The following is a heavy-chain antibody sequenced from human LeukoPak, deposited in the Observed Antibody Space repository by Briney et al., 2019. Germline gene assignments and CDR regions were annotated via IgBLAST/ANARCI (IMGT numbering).Heavy chain of an antibody. V-gene: IGHV4-34*01. D-gene: IGHD3-22*01. Sequence: SETLSLTCAVYGGSFSGYYWSWTRQPPGKGLEWIGELNHSGSTNYNPSLKSRVTISVDTSKNQFSLKLSSVTAADTAVYYCAGDYNTRYYDSSGYYPHYFQHWGQGTLVTVSS. CDR3: AGDYNTRYYDSSGYYPHYFQH. CDR1: GGSFSGYY. J-gene: IGHJ1*01. CDR2: LNHSGST.